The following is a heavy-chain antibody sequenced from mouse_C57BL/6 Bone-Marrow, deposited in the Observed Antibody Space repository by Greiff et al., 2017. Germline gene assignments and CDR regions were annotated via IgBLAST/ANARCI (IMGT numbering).Heavy chain of an antibody. V-gene: IGHV1-81*01. Sequence: VQLQQSGAELARPGASVKLSCKASGYTFTSYGISWVKQRTGQGLEWIGEIYPRSGNTYYNEKFKGKATLTADKSSSTAYMELRSLTSEDSAVYFCARKSTWYYGSSYDYYAMDYWGQGTSVTVSS. CDR3: ARKSTWYYGSSYDYYAMDY. CDR1: GYTFTSYG. J-gene: IGHJ4*01. CDR2: IYPRSGNT. D-gene: IGHD1-1*01.